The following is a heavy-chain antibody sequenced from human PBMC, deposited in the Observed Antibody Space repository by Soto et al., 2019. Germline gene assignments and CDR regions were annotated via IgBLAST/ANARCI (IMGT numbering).Heavy chain of an antibody. Sequence: EVHLVESGGGLVQPGGSLRLSCAVSGFIVSSHYMSWVRQAPGKGLEWVSVIYSGGSTYYADSVKGRFPISRDNSKNMLYLQMNSLRAEDTAVYYCARHDWFDPWGQGTLVTVSS. CDR1: GFIVSSHY. CDR3: ARHDWFDP. CDR2: IYSGGST. V-gene: IGHV3-66*04. J-gene: IGHJ5*02.